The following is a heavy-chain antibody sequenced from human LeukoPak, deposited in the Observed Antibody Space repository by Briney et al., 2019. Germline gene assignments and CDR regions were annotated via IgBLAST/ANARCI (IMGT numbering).Heavy chain of an antibody. Sequence: PGGSLRLSCAASGFTFSSYWMSWVRQAPGKGLEWVANIKQDGSEKYYVDSVKGRFTISRDNAKNSLYLQMNSLRAEDTAVYYCASLHDYYDSMIEDAFDIWGQGTMVTVSS. V-gene: IGHV3-7*01. CDR3: ASLHDYYDSMIEDAFDI. CDR2: IKQDGSEK. J-gene: IGHJ3*02. CDR1: GFTFSSYW. D-gene: IGHD3-22*01.